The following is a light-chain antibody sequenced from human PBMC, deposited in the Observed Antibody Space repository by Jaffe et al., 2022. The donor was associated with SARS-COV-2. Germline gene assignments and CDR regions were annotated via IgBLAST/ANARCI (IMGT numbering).Light chain of an antibody. J-gene: IGKJ1*01. CDR1: EHISNY. V-gene: IGKV1-39*01. CDR3: QQSHIRWT. CDR2: SGG. Sequence: DIQMTQSPSSLSASVGETVTIACRATEHISNYLNWYQQKPGGAPRLLIYSGGKLQTGVPSRFSGVGSGTDFALTIRSLQPEDFATYFCQQSHIRWTFGQGTKLEMK.